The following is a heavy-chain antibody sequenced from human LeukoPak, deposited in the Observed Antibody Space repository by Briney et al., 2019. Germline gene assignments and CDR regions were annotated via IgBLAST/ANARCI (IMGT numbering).Heavy chain of an antibody. J-gene: IGHJ5*02. CDR1: GYTFTSYD. V-gene: IGHV1-8*01. CDR3: ARRGLGYCSSTSCYRKNWFDP. CDR2: MNPNSGNT. Sequence: ASVKVSCKASGYTFTSYDINWVRQATGQGLEGMGWMNPNSGNTGYAQKFQGRVTMTRNTSISTAYMELSSLRSEDTAVYYCARRGLGYCSSTSCYRKNWFDPWGQGTLVTVSS. D-gene: IGHD2-2*01.